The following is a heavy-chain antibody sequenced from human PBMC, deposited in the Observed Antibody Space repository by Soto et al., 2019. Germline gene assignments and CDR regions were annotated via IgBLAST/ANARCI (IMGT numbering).Heavy chain of an antibody. D-gene: IGHD3-10*01. CDR1: GGSISSSSYY. J-gene: IGHJ5*02. CDR3: ARHLRRMVRGETNWFDP. CDR2: IYYSGST. Sequence: QLQLQESGPGLVKPSETLSLTCTVSGGSISSSSYYWGWIRQPPGKGLEWIGSIYYSGSTYYNPSLTGRVTRAVDPSKNQFSLKLSSVTAADTAVYYCARHLRRMVRGETNWFDPWGQGTLVTVSS. V-gene: IGHV4-39*01.